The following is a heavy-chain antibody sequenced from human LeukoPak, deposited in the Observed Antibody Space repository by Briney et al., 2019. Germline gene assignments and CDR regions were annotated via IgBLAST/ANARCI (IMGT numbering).Heavy chain of an antibody. CDR1: GFTFSSYA. J-gene: IGHJ4*02. D-gene: IGHD6-13*01. V-gene: IGHV3-30*01. CDR3: ARDALPSFIAAAGYYFDF. Sequence: GGSLRLSCAASGFTFSSYAMHWVRQAPGKGLEWVAVISYDGSNKYYADSVKGRFTISRDNSKNTLYLQMNSLRAEDTAVYYCARDALPSFIAAAGYYFDFWGQGTLVTVSS. CDR2: ISYDGSNK.